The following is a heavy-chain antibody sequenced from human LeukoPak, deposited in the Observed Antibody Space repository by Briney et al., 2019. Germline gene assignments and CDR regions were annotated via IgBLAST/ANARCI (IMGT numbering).Heavy chain of an antibody. CDR1: GYTFTGYY. D-gene: IGHD1-14*01. V-gene: IGHV1-2*02. J-gene: IGHJ4*02. CDR2: INPNSGVT. CDR3: ARVGTTGGHFDY. Sequence: ASVKVSCKASGYTFTGYYMHWVRQAPGQGLEWMGWINPNSGVTHYAQKFQGRVTMTSDTSISTAYMELSSLRSEDTAVYYCARVGTTGGHFDYWGQGTLVTVSS.